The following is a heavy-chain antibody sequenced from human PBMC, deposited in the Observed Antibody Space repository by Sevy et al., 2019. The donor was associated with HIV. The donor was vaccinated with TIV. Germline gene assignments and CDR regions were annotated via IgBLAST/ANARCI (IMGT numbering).Heavy chain of an antibody. CDR3: ARDPGYSSSWYRD. D-gene: IGHD6-13*01. CDR2: ISSRSSTI. Sequence: GGSLRLSCAASGFTISRYSMNWVRQAPGKGLEWVSYISSRSSTIYYADSVKGRFTIFRDNAKNSLYLQMNSLRAEDTAMYYCARDPGYSSSWYRDWGQGTLVTVSS. V-gene: IGHV3-48*01. CDR1: GFTISRYS. J-gene: IGHJ4*02.